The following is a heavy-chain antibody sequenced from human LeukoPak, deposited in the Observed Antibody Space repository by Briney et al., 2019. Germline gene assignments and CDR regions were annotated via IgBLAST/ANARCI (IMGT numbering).Heavy chain of an antibody. Sequence: SETLSLTCTVSGGFISNYYWNWIRQPPGKGLEWIGYIYYSGSTNYNPSLKSRVTISVDTSKNQFSLKLSSVTAADTAVYYCAREWQLAYFDYWGQGTLVTVSS. J-gene: IGHJ4*02. CDR2: IYYSGST. CDR3: AREWQLAYFDY. V-gene: IGHV4-59*12. CDR1: GGFISNYY. D-gene: IGHD6-13*01.